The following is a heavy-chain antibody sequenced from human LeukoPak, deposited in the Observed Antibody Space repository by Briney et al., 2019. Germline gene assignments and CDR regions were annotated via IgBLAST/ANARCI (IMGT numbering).Heavy chain of an antibody. CDR3: ARGHGSSDAFDI. CDR2: ISSSSSYI. CDR1: GLTFSSYS. V-gene: IGHV3-21*01. D-gene: IGHD1-26*01. J-gene: IGHJ3*02. Sequence: PGGSLRLSCAASGLTFSSYSMNWVRQAPGKGLEWVSSISSSSSYIYYADSVKGRFPISRDNAKNSLYLQMNSLRAEDTAVYYCARGHGSSDAFDIWGQGTMVTVSS.